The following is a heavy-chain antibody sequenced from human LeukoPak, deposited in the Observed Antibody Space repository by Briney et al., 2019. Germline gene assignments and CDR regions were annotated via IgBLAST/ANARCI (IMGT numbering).Heavy chain of an antibody. J-gene: IGHJ5*02. CDR1: GGSLSTYH. D-gene: IGHD5-12*01. Sequence: SETLSLTCTVSGGSLSTYHWIWIRQPAGKGLEWIGRIYPSGITNYNPSLKSRVTMSVDTSKNQFSLRLTSVTAADTAVYYCARLQSGLGYFDPWGQGILATVSS. CDR3: ARLQSGLGYFDP. V-gene: IGHV4-4*07. CDR2: IYPSGIT.